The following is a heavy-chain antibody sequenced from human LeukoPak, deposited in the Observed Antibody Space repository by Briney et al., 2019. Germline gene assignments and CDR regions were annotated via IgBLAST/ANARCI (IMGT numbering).Heavy chain of an antibody. V-gene: IGHV3-9*01. CDR3: ARKRPNYFDY. Sequence: GGSLRLSCAASGFTFDDYVMHWVRQAPGKGLEWVSGISWNSGTIGYADSVKGRFTISRDNAENSLYLQMNSLRAEDTALYYCARKRPNYFDYWGQGTLVTVSS. J-gene: IGHJ4*02. CDR2: ISWNSGTI. CDR1: GFTFDDYV.